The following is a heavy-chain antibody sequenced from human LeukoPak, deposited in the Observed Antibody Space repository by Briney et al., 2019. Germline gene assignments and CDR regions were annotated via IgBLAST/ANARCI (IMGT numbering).Heavy chain of an antibody. D-gene: IGHD2-15*01. J-gene: IGHJ4*02. V-gene: IGHV3-30-3*01. CDR3: ARDCSGGRCYDY. CDR2: ISYDGSNK. CDR1: GFTFSSYA. Sequence: GGSLRLSCAASGFTFSSYAMHWVRQAPGKGLEWVAVISYDGSNKYYADSVKGRFTISRDNSKNTLYLQMNSLRAEDTAVYYCARDCSGGRCYDYWGQGTLVTVSS.